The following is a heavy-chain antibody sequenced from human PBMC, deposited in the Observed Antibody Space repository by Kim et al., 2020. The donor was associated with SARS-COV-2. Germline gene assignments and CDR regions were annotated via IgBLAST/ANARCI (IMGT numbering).Heavy chain of an antibody. CDR3: AKDSLRYFDWLSPFDP. CDR1: GFTFSSYA. D-gene: IGHD3-9*01. CDR2: ISGSGGST. V-gene: IGHV3-23*01. J-gene: IGHJ5*02. Sequence: GGSLRLSCAASGFTFSSYAMSWVRQAPGKGLEWVSAISGSGGSTYYADSVKGRFTISRDNSKNTLYLQMNSLRAEDTAVYYCAKDSLRYFDWLSPFDPWGQGTLVTVSS.